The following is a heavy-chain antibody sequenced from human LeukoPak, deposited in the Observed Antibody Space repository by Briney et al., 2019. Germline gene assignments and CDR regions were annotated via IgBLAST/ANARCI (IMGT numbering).Heavy chain of an antibody. CDR1: GFTFTTYA. Sequence: RGSLRLSCAASGFTFTTYAMSWVRQAPGKGLEWVSAISGSGANTYYSDSVKGRFTISRDNSKDTLYLQMNSLRAEDTAIYFCARRKYDSSGFDYWGQETLVTVSS. CDR2: ISGSGANT. J-gene: IGHJ4*02. D-gene: IGHD3-22*01. CDR3: ARRKYDSSGFDY. V-gene: IGHV3-23*01.